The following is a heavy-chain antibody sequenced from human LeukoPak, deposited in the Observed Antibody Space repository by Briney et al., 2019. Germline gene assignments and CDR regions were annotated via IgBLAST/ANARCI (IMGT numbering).Heavy chain of an antibody. V-gene: IGHV3-30*02. CDR3: TKSLGGVNGALDF. Sequence: GGSLRLSCAASGFTFSRYGMLWVRQAPGKGLEWVAFVRYDGSNKYYADSVQGRFAISRDNSKDTVYLQMNSLRVEDTAVYYCTKSLGGVNGALDFWGQGTMVTVSS. D-gene: IGHD3-16*01. CDR2: VRYDGSNK. CDR1: GFTFSRYG. J-gene: IGHJ3*01.